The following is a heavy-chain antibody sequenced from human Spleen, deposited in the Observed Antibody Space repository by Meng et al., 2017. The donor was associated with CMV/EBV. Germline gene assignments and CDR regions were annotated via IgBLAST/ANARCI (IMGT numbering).Heavy chain of an antibody. V-gene: IGHV3-30*02. D-gene: IGHD5-12*01. Sequence: GESLKISCAASGITFSSYGMHWVRQAPGKGLEWVAFIRYDGSDKYYADFVKGRFTISRDNPENTLYLQMNSLRAEDTAVYYCATWRQPKRAAFEIWGQGTMVTVSS. CDR3: ATWRQPKRAAFEI. CDR1: GITFSSYG. CDR2: IRYDGSDK. J-gene: IGHJ3*02.